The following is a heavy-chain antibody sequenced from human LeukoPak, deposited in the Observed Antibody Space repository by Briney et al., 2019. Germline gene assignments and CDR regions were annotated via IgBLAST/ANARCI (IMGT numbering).Heavy chain of an antibody. J-gene: IGHJ3*02. D-gene: IGHD1-1*01. V-gene: IGHV4-59*01. Sequence: PSETLSLTCTVSGGSISSYYWSWIRQPPGKGLEWIGYIYYSGSTNYNPSLKSRVTISVDTSKNQFSLKLSSVTAADTAVYYCAREENGWNGSDDAFDIWGQGTMVTVSS. CDR3: AREENGWNGSDDAFDI. CDR1: GGSISSYY. CDR2: IYYSGST.